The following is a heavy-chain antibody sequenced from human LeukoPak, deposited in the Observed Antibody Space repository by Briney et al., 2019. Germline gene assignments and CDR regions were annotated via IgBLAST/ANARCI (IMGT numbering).Heavy chain of an antibody. CDR2: IYWNDDK. D-gene: IGHD2-2*02. J-gene: IGHJ6*02. CDR3: AHSHEILGYCSSTSCYSGIESYYYYGMDV. Sequence: SGPTLVKPPQTLTLTCTFSGFSLSTSGVGVGWIRQPPGKALEWLALIYWNDDKRYSPSLKSRLTITKDTSKNQVVLTMTNMDPVDTATYYCAHSHEILGYCSSTSCYSGIESYYYYGMDVWGQGTTVTVSS. V-gene: IGHV2-5*01. CDR1: GFSLSTSGVG.